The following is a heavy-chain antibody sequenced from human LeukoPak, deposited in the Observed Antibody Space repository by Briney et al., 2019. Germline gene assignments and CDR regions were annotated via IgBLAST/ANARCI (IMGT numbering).Heavy chain of an antibody. CDR2: IIPIFGTA. D-gene: IGHD2-2*01. CDR3: ARIGYCSSTSCLGDAFGI. Sequence: SSVKVSCKASGGTFSSYAISWVRQAPGQGLEWMGGIIPIFGTANYAQKFQGRVTITADESTSTAYMELSSLRSEDTAVYYCARIGYCSSTSCLGDAFGIWGQGTMVTVSS. V-gene: IGHV1-69*01. J-gene: IGHJ3*02. CDR1: GGTFSSYA.